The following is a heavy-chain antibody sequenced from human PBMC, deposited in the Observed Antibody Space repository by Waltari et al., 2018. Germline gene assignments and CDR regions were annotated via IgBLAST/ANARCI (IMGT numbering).Heavy chain of an antibody. CDR1: GGFISRDSYY. Sequence: QLQLQESGPGLVKPSETLSLTCSVSGGFISRDSYYWGWIRQPPGKGLEWIASIYYSGRTYHNPSLKSRVTISVDTSKNHFSLKLRSVTAADTGVYYCTRTRYSYVLDAFNIWGQGTMVTVSS. CDR3: TRTRYSYVLDAFNI. V-gene: IGHV4-39*02. CDR2: IYYSGRT. J-gene: IGHJ3*02. D-gene: IGHD5-18*01.